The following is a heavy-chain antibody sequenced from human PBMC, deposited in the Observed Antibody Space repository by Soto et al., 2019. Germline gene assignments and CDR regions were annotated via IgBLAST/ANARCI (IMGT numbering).Heavy chain of an antibody. CDR3: ARVRCSGSYCPFDY. CDR2: MYSGGTA. J-gene: IGHJ4*02. CDR1: GFTVSTNY. Sequence: GGSLRLSCAASGFTVSTNYMSWVRQAPGKGLEWVSVMYSGGTANYADSVQGRFTISRDNSKNTLSLQMNSLRAEDTAVYYCARVRCSGSYCPFDYWGQGTMVTVSS. D-gene: IGHD1-26*01. V-gene: IGHV3-53*01.